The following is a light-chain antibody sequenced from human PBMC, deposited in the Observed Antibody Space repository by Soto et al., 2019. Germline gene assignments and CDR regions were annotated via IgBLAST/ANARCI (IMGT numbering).Light chain of an antibody. Sequence: QSVLTQPPSVSAALGQKVTISCSGSNSNIGNNYVSWYQQLPGAAPKLLIYDNHMRPSGIPDRFSGSKSGTSATLGITGPQTGDEADYYCETWDSSLSAGVFGGGTKLTVL. V-gene: IGLV1-51*01. CDR1: NSNIGNNY. J-gene: IGLJ3*02. CDR3: ETWDSSLSAGV. CDR2: DNH.